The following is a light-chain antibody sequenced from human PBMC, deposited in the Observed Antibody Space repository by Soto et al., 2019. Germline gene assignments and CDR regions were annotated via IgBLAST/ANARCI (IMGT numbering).Light chain of an antibody. CDR2: DAS. V-gene: IGKV1-5*01. Sequence: DIQMTQSPSTLSASVGDRVTITCRASQSISSWLAWYQQKPGKAPKLLIYDASSLESGVPSRFSGSGSGTEFTLSISGLQPDDFPTYYCQQYNSYPYTVGQGTKLEIK. CDR3: QQYNSYPYT. CDR1: QSISSW. J-gene: IGKJ2*01.